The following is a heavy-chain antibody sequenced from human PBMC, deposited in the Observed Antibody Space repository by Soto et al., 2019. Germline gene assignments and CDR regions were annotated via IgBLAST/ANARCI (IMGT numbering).Heavy chain of an antibody. CDR3: ARDPYCSGWWGFNY. Sequence: EVQLVESGGGLVQPGGSLRLSCAASGLTFSSYWMHWVRQAPGKGLVWVSRSSTDGSVTTYADSVKGRFTISRDNAKNTLYLQMNSLRTEDTAVYYCARDPYCSGWWGFNYWGQATLDTVSS. J-gene: IGHJ4*02. D-gene: IGHD6-13*01. CDR2: SSTDGSVT. CDR1: GLTFSSYW. V-gene: IGHV3-74*01.